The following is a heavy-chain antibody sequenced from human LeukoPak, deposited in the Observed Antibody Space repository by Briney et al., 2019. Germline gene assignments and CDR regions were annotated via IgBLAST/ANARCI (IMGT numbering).Heavy chain of an antibody. Sequence: PSETLSLTCTVSGGSISSSSYYWGWIRQPPGKGLEWIGSIYYSGSTYYNPSLKSRVTISVDTSKNQFSLKLSSVTAADTAVYYCARGDLGYCSGGSCDTPENAFDIWGQGTMVTVSS. V-gene: IGHV4-39*07. J-gene: IGHJ3*02. CDR2: IYYSGST. CDR3: ARGDLGYCSGGSCDTPENAFDI. D-gene: IGHD2-15*01. CDR1: GGSISSSSYY.